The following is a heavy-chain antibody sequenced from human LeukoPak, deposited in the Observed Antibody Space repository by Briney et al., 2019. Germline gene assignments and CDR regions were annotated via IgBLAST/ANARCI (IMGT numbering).Heavy chain of an antibody. CDR1: GFTFSSYS. CDR2: ISNSGSTI. D-gene: IGHD6-25*01. CDR3: ARFAAGGSYYYYMDV. Sequence: GGSLRLSCAASGFTFSSYSMNWVRQAPGKGLEWVSYISNSGSTIDHADSVKGRFTISRDNAKNSLYLQMNSLRADDTAVYYCARFAAGGSYYYYMDVWGKGTTVTVSS. J-gene: IGHJ6*03. V-gene: IGHV3-48*01.